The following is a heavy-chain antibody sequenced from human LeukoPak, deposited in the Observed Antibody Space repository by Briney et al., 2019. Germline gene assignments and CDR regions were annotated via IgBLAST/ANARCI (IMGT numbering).Heavy chain of an antibody. Sequence: GGSLRLSCAPSGFTFSRYTMNWVRQAPGKGLEWVSSISSSSSNIYYVDSVKGRFAISRDNAKTSLYLQMNSLRAEDTAVYYCARDSGTIFGPTSVDFWGQGTLVTVSS. CDR3: ARDSGTIFGPTSVDF. D-gene: IGHD3-3*01. CDR2: ISSSSSNI. V-gene: IGHV3-21*01. J-gene: IGHJ4*02. CDR1: GFTFSRYT.